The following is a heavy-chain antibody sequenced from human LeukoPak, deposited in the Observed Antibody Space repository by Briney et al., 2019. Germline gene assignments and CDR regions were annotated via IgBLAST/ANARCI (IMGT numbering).Heavy chain of an antibody. CDR1: GGTFSSYA. D-gene: IGHD2-15*01. V-gene: IGHV1-69*06. J-gene: IGHJ3*02. CDR3: ATVLKDAFDI. CDR2: IIPIFGTA. Sequence: ASVKVSCKASGGTFSSYAISWVRQAPGQGLEWMGGIIPIFGTANYAQKFQGRVTITADKSTSTAYMELSSLRSEDTAVYYCATVLKDAFDIWGQGTMVTVSS.